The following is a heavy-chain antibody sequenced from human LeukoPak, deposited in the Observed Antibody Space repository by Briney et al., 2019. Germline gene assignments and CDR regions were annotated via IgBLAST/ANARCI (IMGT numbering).Heavy chain of an antibody. Sequence: SETLSLTCTVSGGSISSGSYYWSWIRQPAGKGLEWIGRIYTSGSTNYNPSLKSRVTISVDTSKNQFSLKLSSVTAADTAVYYCASYGDRGKEYIVDVWGKGTTVTVSS. CDR3: ASYGDRGKEYIVDV. D-gene: IGHD4-17*01. V-gene: IGHV4-61*02. CDR2: IYTSGST. J-gene: IGHJ6*04. CDR1: GGSISSGSYY.